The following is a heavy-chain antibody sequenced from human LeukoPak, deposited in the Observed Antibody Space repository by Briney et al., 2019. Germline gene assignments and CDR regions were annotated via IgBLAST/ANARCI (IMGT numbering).Heavy chain of an antibody. CDR1: GGTFSSYA. V-gene: IGHV1-69*13. CDR2: IIPIFGTA. Sequence: ASVKVSCKASGGTFSSYAISWVRQAPGQGLEWMGGIIPIFGTANYAQKFQGRVTITADESTSTAYMELSSLRSEDTAVYYCARDETHFYGSGSSIWFDPWGQGILVTVSS. D-gene: IGHD3-10*01. CDR3: ARDETHFYGSGSSIWFDP. J-gene: IGHJ5*02.